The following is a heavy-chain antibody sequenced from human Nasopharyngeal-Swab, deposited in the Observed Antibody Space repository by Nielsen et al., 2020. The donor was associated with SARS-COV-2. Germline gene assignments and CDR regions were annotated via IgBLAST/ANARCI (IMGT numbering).Heavy chain of an antibody. CDR2: ISSSSSTI. D-gene: IGHD1-26*01. CDR3: ARERELRGVYYYYYGMDV. V-gene: IGHV3-48*02. J-gene: IGHJ6*02. Sequence: WIRQPPGKGLEWVSYISSSSSTIYYADSVKGRFTISRDSAKNSLYLQMNSLRDEDTAVYYCARERELRGVYYYYYGMDVWGQGTTVTVSS.